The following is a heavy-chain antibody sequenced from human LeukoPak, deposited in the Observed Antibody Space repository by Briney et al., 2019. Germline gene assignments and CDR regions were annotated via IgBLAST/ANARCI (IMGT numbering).Heavy chain of an antibody. D-gene: IGHD2-2*01. CDR2: INHSGST. CDR3: ARVGPAVVPAAPSSDWFDP. J-gene: IGHJ5*02. CDR1: GGSFSGYY. V-gene: IGHV4-34*01. Sequence: SETLSLTCAVYGGSFSGYYWSWIRQPPGKGLEWIGEINHSGSTNYNPSLKSRVTISVDTSKNQFSLKLSSVTAADTAVYYCARVGPAVVPAAPSSDWFDPWGQGTLVTVSS.